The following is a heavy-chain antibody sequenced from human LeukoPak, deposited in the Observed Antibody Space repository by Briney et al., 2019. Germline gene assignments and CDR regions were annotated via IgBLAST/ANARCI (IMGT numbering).Heavy chain of an antibody. CDR3: ARVIGGYSSDY. CDR2: ISNSGNTI. CDR1: GFTFSSYE. J-gene: IGHJ4*02. Sequence: GGSLRLSCAASGFTFSSYEMNWVRQAPGKGLEWVSYISNSGNTIFYADSVKGRFTISRDNGKNSLYLQMNSLRAEDTAVYYCARVIGGYSSDYWGQGTLVTVSS. D-gene: IGHD5-12*01. V-gene: IGHV3-48*03.